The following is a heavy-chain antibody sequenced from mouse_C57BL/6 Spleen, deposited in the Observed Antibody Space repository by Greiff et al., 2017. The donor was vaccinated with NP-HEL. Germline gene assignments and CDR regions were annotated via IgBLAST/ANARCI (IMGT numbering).Heavy chain of an antibody. J-gene: IGHJ1*03. V-gene: IGHV5-16*01. CDR3: AREDYPHWYFDV. CDR2: INYDGSST. CDR1: GFTFSDYY. Sequence: EVKLMESEGGLVQPGSSMKLSCTASGFTFSDYYMAWVRQVPEKGLEWVANINYDGSSTYYLDSLKSRFIISRDNAKNILYLQMSSLKSEDTATYYCAREDYPHWYFDVWGTGTTVTVSS. D-gene: IGHD2-4*01.